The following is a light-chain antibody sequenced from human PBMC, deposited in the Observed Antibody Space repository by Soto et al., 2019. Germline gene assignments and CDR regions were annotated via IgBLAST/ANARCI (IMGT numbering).Light chain of an antibody. CDR3: CYYPPQHTYV. J-gene: IGLJ1*01. Sequence: QSALAQPASVSGSPGQSITISCTGTSSGVGAYNAVSWYQQHPDSSPHPINFKGTQRPSGVSTRFSRPTSGNAAFLTVSGLRADDEADYFYCYYPPQHTYVFGPGTNV. CDR1: SSGVGAYNA. CDR2: KGT. V-gene: IGLV2-23*01.